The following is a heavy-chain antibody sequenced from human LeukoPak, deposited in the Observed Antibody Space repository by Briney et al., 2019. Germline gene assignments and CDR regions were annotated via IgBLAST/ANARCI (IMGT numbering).Heavy chain of an antibody. CDR1: GFTFTDYY. CDR2: INPNSGGT. D-gene: IGHD3-10*01. V-gene: IGHV1-2*02. Sequence: GASVKVSCKASGFTFTDYYIHWVRQAPGQGLEWMGWINPNSGGTNYAQKFQGRVTMTRDTSISTAYMELSRLRSDDTAVYYCARDLWFGELYYYYMDVWGKGTTVTISS. CDR3: ARDLWFGELYYYYMDV. J-gene: IGHJ6*03.